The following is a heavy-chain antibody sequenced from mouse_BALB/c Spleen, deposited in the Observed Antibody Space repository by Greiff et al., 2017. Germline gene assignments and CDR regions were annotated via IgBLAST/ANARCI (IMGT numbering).Heavy chain of an antibody. CDR1: GFSLTGYG. CDR3: AKEGDGSSPFYAMDY. CDR2: IWGDGST. Sequence: QVQLKESGPGLVAPSQSLSITCTVSGFSLTGYGVNWVRQPPGKGLEWLGMIWGDGSTYYNSALKSRLSISKDNSKSQVFLKMNSLQTDDTAMYYCAKEGDGSSPFYAMDYWGQGTSVTVSS. J-gene: IGHJ4*01. D-gene: IGHD1-1*01. V-gene: IGHV2-6-7*01.